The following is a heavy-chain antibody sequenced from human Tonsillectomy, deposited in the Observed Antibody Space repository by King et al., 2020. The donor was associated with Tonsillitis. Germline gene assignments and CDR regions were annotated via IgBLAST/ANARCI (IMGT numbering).Heavy chain of an antibody. CDR3: ARSLVGYSNAYALDY. CDR1: GFSLSTSGMC. D-gene: IGHD5-18*01. J-gene: IGHJ4*02. CDR2: IDWYDDK. V-gene: IGHV2-70*01. Sequence: TLKESGPALVKPTQTLTLTCTFSGFSLSTSGMCVSWIRQPPGKALEWLVLIDWYDDKYYSTFLKTRVTISTDTSKNQVVLTMTNMDPVDTATYYCARSLVGYSNAYALDYWGQGTLVTVSS.